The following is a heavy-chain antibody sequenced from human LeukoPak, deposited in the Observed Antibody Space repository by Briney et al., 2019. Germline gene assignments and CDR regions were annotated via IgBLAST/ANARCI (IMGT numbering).Heavy chain of an antibody. D-gene: IGHD2-15*01. CDR1: GYTFSTYY. CDR2: IDPSGGST. Sequence: GASVKVSCKASGYTFSTYYMHWGRQAPGQGRGWMGVIDPSGGSTNYARKFQGRVTMTSDTSTSTVYMELSSLRSEDPAVYYCARGFCSGGSCYSYDYWGQGTLVTVSS. V-gene: IGHV1-46*01. J-gene: IGHJ4*02. CDR3: ARGFCSGGSCYSYDY.